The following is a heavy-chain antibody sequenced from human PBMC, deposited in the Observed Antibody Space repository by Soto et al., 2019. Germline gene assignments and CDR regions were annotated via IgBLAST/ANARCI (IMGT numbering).Heavy chain of an antibody. Sequence: PVGSLGLSCAVSGFTFSSYGMHWVRQAPVKGLEWVAFISYDGSEKYYADSVKGRFTISRDNSKNTLYLQMNSLRAEDTAGYYCATVGRSGSFDAWGQGPLGDGSS. CDR2: ISYDGSEK. CDR3: ATVGRSGSFDA. D-gene: IGHD3-3*01. J-gene: IGHJ4*02. CDR1: GFTFSSYG. V-gene: IGHV3-30*03.